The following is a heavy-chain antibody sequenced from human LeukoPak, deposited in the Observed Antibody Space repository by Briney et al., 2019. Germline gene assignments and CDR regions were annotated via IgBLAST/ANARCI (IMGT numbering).Heavy chain of an antibody. CDR1: GFTFSSYS. J-gene: IGHJ4*02. Sequence: PGGFLRLSCAASGFTFSSYSMNWVRQAPGKGLEWVSSISSSSSYIYYADSVKGRFTISRGNAKNSLYLQMNSLRAEDTAVYYCARYGSGSYYNDYWGQGTLVTVSS. CDR2: ISSSSSYI. D-gene: IGHD3-10*01. CDR3: ARYGSGSYYNDY. V-gene: IGHV3-21*01.